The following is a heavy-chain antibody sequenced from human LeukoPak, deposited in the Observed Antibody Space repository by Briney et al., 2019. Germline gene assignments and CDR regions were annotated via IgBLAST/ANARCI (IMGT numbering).Heavy chain of an antibody. J-gene: IGHJ3*02. V-gene: IGHV1-69*13. CDR3: ARPSDIVVVPAAVDAFDI. CDR2: IIPIFGTA. D-gene: IGHD2-2*01. CDR1: GGTFSSYA. Sequence: SVKVSCKASGGTFSSYAISWVRQAPGQGLEWMGGIIPIFGTANYAQKFQGRVTITADESTSTAYMELRSLRSEDTAVYYCARPSDIVVVPAAVDAFDIWGQGTMVTVSS.